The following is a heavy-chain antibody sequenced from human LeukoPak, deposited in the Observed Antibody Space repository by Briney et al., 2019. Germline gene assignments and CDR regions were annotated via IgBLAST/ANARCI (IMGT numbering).Heavy chain of an antibody. CDR3: ARFGLGKHIEVAGIPFDI. CDR1: GNTFTSYA. J-gene: IGHJ3*02. D-gene: IGHD6-19*01. V-gene: IGHV1-18*01. Sequence: GASVKVSCKASGNTFTSYAITWARQAPGQGLEWMGWISAYNGNTNYAQKLQGRVTMTTDTSTSTAYMELRSLRSDDTALYYCARFGLGKHIEVAGIPFDIWGQGTMVTVSS. CDR2: ISAYNGNT.